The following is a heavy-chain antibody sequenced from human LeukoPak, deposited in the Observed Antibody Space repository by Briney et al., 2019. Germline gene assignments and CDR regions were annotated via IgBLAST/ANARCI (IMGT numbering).Heavy chain of an antibody. CDR2: INPSGGST. Sequence: ASVKVSCKASGYTFTSYYMHWVRQAPGQGLEWMGIINPSGGSTSYAKKFQGRVTMARVTSTRTVDMELSSLRSEDTAVYYCARVHDILSAALAVDAYVIWGQGTMVIVSS. J-gene: IGHJ3*02. V-gene: IGHV1-46*01. D-gene: IGHD3-9*01. CDR1: GYTFTSYY. CDR3: ARVHDILSAALAVDAYVI.